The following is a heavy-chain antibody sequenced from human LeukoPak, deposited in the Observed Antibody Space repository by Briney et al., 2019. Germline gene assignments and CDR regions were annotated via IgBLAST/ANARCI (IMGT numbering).Heavy chain of an antibody. CDR3: ARVAYCGGDCYLPDY. J-gene: IGHJ4*02. V-gene: IGHV4-59*01. Sequence: SETLSLTCTVSGGSISSYYWSWIRQPPGKGLEWIGYIYYSGSTNYNPSLKSRVTISVDTSKNQFSLKLGSVTAADTAVYYCARVAYCGGDCYLPDYWGQGTLVTVSS. CDR1: GGSISSYY. D-gene: IGHD2-21*02. CDR2: IYYSGST.